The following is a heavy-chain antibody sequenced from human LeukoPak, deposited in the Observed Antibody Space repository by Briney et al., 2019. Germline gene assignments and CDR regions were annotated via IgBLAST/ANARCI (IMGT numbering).Heavy chain of an antibody. J-gene: IGHJ4*01. V-gene: IGHV3-74*01. CDR1: GFTFSSYW. Sequence: GGSLRLSCAASGFTFSSYWMHWVRQAPGKGLVWVSRINSDGRSTSYADSVKGRFTISRDNAKNTLYMQMNSLRVEDTAVYYCAKDQGSGHGSYTWGTFDYWGLETLVTVFS. D-gene: IGHD3-3*01. CDR2: INSDGRST. CDR3: AKDQGSGHGSYTWGTFDY.